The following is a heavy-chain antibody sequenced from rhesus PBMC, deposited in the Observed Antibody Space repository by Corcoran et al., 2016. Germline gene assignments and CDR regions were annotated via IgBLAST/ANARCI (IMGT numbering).Heavy chain of an antibody. J-gene: IGHJ4*01. CDR3: ARRAYCSGTYCYALDYFDY. V-gene: IGHV4S7*01. D-gene: IGHD2-27*01. Sequence: EQLQESGPGLLQPSETLSPTCAVSAGPISGGLGWGWTVPPPGRGPGWIGSIYRSSGNTYYNPSLKSRVTISTDTSKNQFSLKLSSVTAADTAVYYCARRAYCSGTYCYALDYFDYWGQGVLVTVSS. CDR1: AGPISGGLG. CDR2: IYRSSGNT.